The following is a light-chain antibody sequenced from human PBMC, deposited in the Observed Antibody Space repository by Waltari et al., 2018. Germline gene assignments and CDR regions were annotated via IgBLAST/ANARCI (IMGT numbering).Light chain of an antibody. J-gene: IGLJ3*02. CDR1: SLKTYY. CDR2: GKN. Sequence: SSELTQDPAVSVALGQTVRITCQGDSLKTYYATWYQQKPGQAPILVIYGKNNRPSGIPDRVSGTSSGNTASWTITGAQAEDEADYYCNSRDSSGNHLGVFGGGTKLTVL. V-gene: IGLV3-19*01. CDR3: NSRDSSGNHLGV.